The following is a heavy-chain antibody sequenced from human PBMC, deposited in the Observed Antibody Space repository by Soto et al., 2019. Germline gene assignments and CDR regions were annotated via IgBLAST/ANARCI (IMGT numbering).Heavy chain of an antibody. CDR2: ISSNGGST. CDR3: ARQGRAVSSYYFDY. Sequence: EVQLVESGGGLVQPGGSLRLSCAASGFTFSSYAMHWVRQAPGKGLEYVSAISSNGGSTYYANSVQGRFTISRDNSKNTLYLQMGGLRAEDMAVYYCARQGRAVSSYYFDYWGQGTLVTVSS. D-gene: IGHD3-10*01. CDR1: GFTFSSYA. V-gene: IGHV3-64*01. J-gene: IGHJ4*02.